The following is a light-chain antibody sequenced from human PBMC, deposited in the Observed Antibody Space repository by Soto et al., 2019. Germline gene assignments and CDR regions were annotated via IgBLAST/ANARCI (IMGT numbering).Light chain of an antibody. CDR3: SSYTSSSTLL. CDR1: SSDVGGYNY. CDR2: DVS. J-gene: IGLJ2*01. V-gene: IGLV2-14*03. Sequence: QAVVTQPASVSGSPGQSIIISCTGTSSDVGGYNYVSWYQQHPGKAPKLMIYDVSNRPSGVSNRFSGSKSGNTASLTISGLQAEDEADYYCSSYTSSSTLLFGGGTKLTVL.